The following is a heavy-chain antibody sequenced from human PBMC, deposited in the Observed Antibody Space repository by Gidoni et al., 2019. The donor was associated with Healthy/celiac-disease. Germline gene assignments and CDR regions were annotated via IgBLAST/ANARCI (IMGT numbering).Heavy chain of an antibody. J-gene: IGHJ6*02. CDR3: ARGRRGYSYGYADYYYYGMDV. D-gene: IGHD5-18*01. CDR2: INHSGST. CDR1: GGSFSGYY. V-gene: IGHV4-34*01. Sequence: QVQLQQWGAGLLKPSETLSLTCAVYGGSFSGYYWSWIRQPPAKGLEWIGEINHSGSTNYNPSLKSRVTISVDTSKNQFSLKLSSVTAADTAVYYCARGRRGYSYGYADYYYYGMDVWGQGTTVTVSS.